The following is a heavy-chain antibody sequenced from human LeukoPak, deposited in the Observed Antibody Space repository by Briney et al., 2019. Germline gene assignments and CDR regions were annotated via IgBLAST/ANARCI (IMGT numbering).Heavy chain of an antibody. CDR3: ARLASPAAPFDY. Sequence: SETLSLTCTVSGGSISSYYWSWIRQPPGKGLEWIGYIYYSGSTYYNPSLKSRVTISVDTSKNQFSLKLSSVTAADTAVYYCARLASPAAPFDYWGQGTLVTVSS. V-gene: IGHV4-59*08. J-gene: IGHJ4*02. D-gene: IGHD2-2*01. CDR1: GGSISSYY. CDR2: IYYSGST.